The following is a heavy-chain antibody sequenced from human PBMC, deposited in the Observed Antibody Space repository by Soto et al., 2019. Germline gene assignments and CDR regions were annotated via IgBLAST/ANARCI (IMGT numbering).Heavy chain of an antibody. J-gene: IGHJ4*02. D-gene: IGHD6-13*01. CDR1: GGSISSGGYY. CDR3: ASHLSSSWYDDY. V-gene: IGHV4-31*03. Sequence: SETLSLTCTVSGGSISSGGYYWSWIRQHPGKGLEWIGYIYYSGSTYYNPSLKSRVTISVDTSKNQFSLKLSSVTAADTAVYYCASHLSSSWYDDYWGQGTLVTVSS. CDR2: IYYSGST.